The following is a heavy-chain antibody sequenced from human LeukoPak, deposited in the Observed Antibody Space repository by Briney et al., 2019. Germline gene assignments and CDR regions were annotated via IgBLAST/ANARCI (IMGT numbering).Heavy chain of an antibody. D-gene: IGHD3-16*02. Sequence: GGSLRLSCAASGFTFSGHWMSWVRQAPGKGVEWVANVKQDGSEKYYVDSVKGRFTISRDNAKNSRYLLMKSVRAEDTAVYYCARGTYDYVWESYRYQEKKPGGYWGQGTLVTVSS. J-gene: IGHJ4*02. CDR1: GFTFSGHW. CDR3: ARGTYDYVWESYRYQEKKPGGY. V-gene: IGHV3-7*03. CDR2: VKQDGSEK.